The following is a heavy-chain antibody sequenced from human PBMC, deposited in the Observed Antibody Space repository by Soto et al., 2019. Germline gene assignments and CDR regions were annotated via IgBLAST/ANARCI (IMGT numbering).Heavy chain of an antibody. V-gene: IGHV1-18*01. D-gene: IGHD3-10*01. Sequence: QVQLVQSGPEVKKPGASVKVSCKASGNTFASHGFSWVRQAPGQGLEWMGWISGFNGQTNYALKFQGRVTLPTDTSTSTAYMELRSLRSADTAVYFCARVDPRGVAVVRDYWGQGTLVTVSS. J-gene: IGHJ4*02. CDR1: GNTFASHG. CDR3: ARVDPRGVAVVRDY. CDR2: ISGFNGQT.